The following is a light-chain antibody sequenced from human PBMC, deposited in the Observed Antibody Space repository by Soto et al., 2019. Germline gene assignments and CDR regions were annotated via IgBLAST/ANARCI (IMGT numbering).Light chain of an antibody. V-gene: IGKV3-20*01. CDR3: QHYGSTPWT. CDR1: QSVSSSY. J-gene: IGKJ1*01. CDR2: GAS. Sequence: EVMLTQSPGTLSLSPGERATLSCRASQSVSSSYLAWYQQKPGQAPRLLIHGASSRATDIPDRISGSGSGTDFTLTISRLEPEDFAVYYCQHYGSTPWTFGQGTKVDIK.